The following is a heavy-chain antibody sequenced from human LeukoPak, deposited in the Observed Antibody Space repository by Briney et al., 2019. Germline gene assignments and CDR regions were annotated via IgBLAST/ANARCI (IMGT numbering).Heavy chain of an antibody. CDR1: GGSISSSSHY. CDR2: IYYSGST. Sequence: SETLSLTCTVSGGSISSSSHYWGWIRQPPGKGLEWIGSIYYSGSTYYNPSLKSRVTISVDTSKNQFSLKLSSVTAADTAVYYCARDAAAGNNWFDPWGQGTLVTVSS. D-gene: IGHD6-25*01. CDR3: ARDAAAGNNWFDP. V-gene: IGHV4-39*07. J-gene: IGHJ5*02.